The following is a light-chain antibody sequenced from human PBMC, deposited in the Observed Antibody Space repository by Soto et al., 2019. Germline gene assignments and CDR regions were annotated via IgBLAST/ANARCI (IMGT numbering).Light chain of an antibody. J-gene: IGKJ1*01. CDR1: QSVSSSY. CDR3: QQYSSSPET. Sequence: SVLTQSPGTLSLSPWERATLSCRARQSVSSSYLAWYQQKPGQAPRLLIYVASSRPTGIPDRFSGSGSGTDFTLTISSLEPEDFAVYYCQQYSSSPETFGQGTKVEIK. V-gene: IGKV3-20*01. CDR2: VAS.